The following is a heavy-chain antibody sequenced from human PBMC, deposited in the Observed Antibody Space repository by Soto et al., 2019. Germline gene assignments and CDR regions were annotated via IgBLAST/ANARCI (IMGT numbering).Heavy chain of an antibody. D-gene: IGHD5-12*01. Sequence: PSETLSLTCTVSGGSISSYYWSWIRQPPGKGLEWIGYIYYSGSTNYNPSLKSRVTISVDTSKNQFSLKLSSVTAADTAVYYCARGGRGYSGYETKPYYYYMDVWGKGTTVTVSS. J-gene: IGHJ6*03. CDR2: IYYSGST. CDR3: ARGGRGYSGYETKPYYYYMDV. CDR1: GGSISSYY. V-gene: IGHV4-59*01.